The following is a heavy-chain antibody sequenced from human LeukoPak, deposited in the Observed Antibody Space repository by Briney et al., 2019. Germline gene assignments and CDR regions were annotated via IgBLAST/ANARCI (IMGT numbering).Heavy chain of an antibody. Sequence: GGSLRLSCAASGFTFSSYAMSWVRQAPGKGLEWVSAISGSGGSTYYADSVKGRFTISRDNSKNTLYLQMNSLRAEDTAVYYCAKGLDHSSGWYGGFDYWGQGTLVTVSS. V-gene: IGHV3-23*01. J-gene: IGHJ4*02. D-gene: IGHD6-19*01. CDR3: AKGLDHSSGWYGGFDY. CDR1: GFTFSSYA. CDR2: ISGSGGST.